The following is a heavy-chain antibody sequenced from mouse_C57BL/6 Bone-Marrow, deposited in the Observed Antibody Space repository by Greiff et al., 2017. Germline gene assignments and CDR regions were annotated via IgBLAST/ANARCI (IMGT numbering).Heavy chain of an antibody. CDR1: GFSLTSYG. J-gene: IGHJ4*01. V-gene: IGHV2-2*01. CDR2: IWSGGST. Sequence: VQLQQSGPGLVQPSQSLSITCTVSGFSLTSYGVHWVRQSPGKGLEWLGVIWSGGSTDYNAAFISSLGIIKDNSKSHAFFKMNSLQADDTAIYYCARKLFNARDYWGQGTSVTVSS. CDR3: ARKLFNARDY.